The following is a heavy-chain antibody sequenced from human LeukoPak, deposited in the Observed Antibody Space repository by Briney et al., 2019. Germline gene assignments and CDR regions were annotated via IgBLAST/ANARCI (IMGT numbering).Heavy chain of an antibody. CDR1: GYTFTGYY. Sequence: ASVKVSCKASGYTFTGYYMHWVRQAPGQGLEWMGWINLNSGGTNYAQKFQGRVTMTRDTSISTAYMELSRLRSDDTAVYYCAREGRRGPTFDPWGQGTLVTVSS. D-gene: IGHD1-1*01. CDR3: AREGRRGPTFDP. V-gene: IGHV1-2*02. CDR2: INLNSGGT. J-gene: IGHJ5*02.